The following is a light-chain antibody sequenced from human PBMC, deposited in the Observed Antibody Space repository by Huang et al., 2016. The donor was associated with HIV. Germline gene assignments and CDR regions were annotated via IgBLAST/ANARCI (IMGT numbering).Light chain of an antibody. V-gene: IGKV3-15*01. Sequence: EVVMTQSPVTLSVSPGERATLSCRASQSVNNKLAWLQQKPGQAPRLLIHDACIRATGIPDRFSGSGSGTEFTLTISSLQSEDFAVYYCQQYNNWPPWTFGQGTKVEIK. CDR1: QSVNNK. J-gene: IGKJ1*01. CDR2: DAC. CDR3: QQYNNWPPWT.